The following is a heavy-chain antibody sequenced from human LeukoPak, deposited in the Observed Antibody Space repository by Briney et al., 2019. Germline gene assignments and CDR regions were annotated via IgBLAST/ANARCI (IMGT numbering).Heavy chain of an antibody. V-gene: IGHV1-18*01. J-gene: IGHJ6*03. Sequence: ASVTVSCTASGYTFTSYGISWVRQAPGQGLEWMGWISAYNGNTNYAQKPQGRVTMTTDTSTSTAYMELRSLRSDDTAVYYCAGEGGYDILTGYFYYYYMDVWGKGTTVTISS. CDR3: AGEGGYDILTGYFYYYYMDV. D-gene: IGHD3-9*01. CDR2: ISAYNGNT. CDR1: GYTFTSYG.